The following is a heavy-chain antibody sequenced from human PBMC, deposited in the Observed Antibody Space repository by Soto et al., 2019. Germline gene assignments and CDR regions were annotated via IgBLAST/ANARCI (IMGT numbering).Heavy chain of an antibody. CDR2: INPKNGGI. CDR1: GYTFTDFY. V-gene: IGHV1-2*02. Sequence: ASVKISCKSSGYTFTDFYIHWVRQVPGQGLEWVGWINPKNGGINYAQKFQGRVTMTRDTSVNTSCMDLNRLNFDDSAIYYCVRGQSVLYLDLWGRGTQVTVYS. CDR3: VRGQSVLYLDL. J-gene: IGHJ1*01. D-gene: IGHD1-20*01.